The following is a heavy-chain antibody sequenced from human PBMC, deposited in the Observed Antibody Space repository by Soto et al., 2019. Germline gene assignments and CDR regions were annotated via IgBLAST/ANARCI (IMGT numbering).Heavy chain of an antibody. CDR2: IYPGDSDT. CDR1: GYSFTSYW. CDR3: ARSPRSKLELRDYYYYMDV. J-gene: IGHJ6*03. Sequence: GESLKISCKGSGYSFTSYWIGWVRQMPGKGLEWMGIIYPGDSDTRYSPSFQGHVTISADKSISTAYLQWSSLKASDTAMYYCARSPRSKLELRDYYYYMDVWGKGTTVTVSS. V-gene: IGHV5-51*01. D-gene: IGHD1-7*01.